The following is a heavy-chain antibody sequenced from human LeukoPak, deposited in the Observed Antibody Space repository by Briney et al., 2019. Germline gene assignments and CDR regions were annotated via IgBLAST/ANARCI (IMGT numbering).Heavy chain of an antibody. V-gene: IGHV4-34*01. CDR2: INHSGST. CDR1: GASFNGYY. CDR3: ARGYYDSSGYGGNY. J-gene: IGHJ4*02. Sequence: SETLSLTCAVYGASFNGYYWNWIRQPPGKGLEWIGEINHSGSTNYNPSLKSRVTISVDSSKNQFSLKLSSVTAADTAVYYCARGYYDSSGYGGNYWGQGTLVTVSS. D-gene: IGHD3-22*01.